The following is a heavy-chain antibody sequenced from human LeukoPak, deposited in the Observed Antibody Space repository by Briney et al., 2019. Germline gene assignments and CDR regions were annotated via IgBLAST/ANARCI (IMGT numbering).Heavy chain of an antibody. V-gene: IGHV1-18*01. CDR3: ARDQGIYNHRIIDS. CDR2: ISAYNGNT. J-gene: IGHJ4*02. Sequence: GASLKVSCKASGYTFSSCGISWVRQAPGQGLEWMGWISAYNGNTNFAQEFQGRVTMTTDTSTSTASMELRSPRSDDTAVYYCARDQGIYNHRIIDSWGQGTLVTVSS. D-gene: IGHD5-12*01. CDR1: GYTFSSCG.